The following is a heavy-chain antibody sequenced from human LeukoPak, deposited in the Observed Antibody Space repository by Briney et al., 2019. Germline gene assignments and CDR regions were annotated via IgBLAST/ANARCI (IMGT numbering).Heavy chain of an antibody. CDR3: AKDPRSGYGDDY. D-gene: IGHD5-12*01. CDR2: ISGSGGST. CDR1: GFTFSSYA. J-gene: IGHJ4*02. Sequence: AGGSLRLPCAASGFTFSSYAMSWVRQAPGKGLEWVSAISGSGGSTYYADSVKGRFTISRDNSKNTLYLQMNSLRAEDTAVYYCAKDPRSGYGDDYWGQGTLVTVSS. V-gene: IGHV3-23*01.